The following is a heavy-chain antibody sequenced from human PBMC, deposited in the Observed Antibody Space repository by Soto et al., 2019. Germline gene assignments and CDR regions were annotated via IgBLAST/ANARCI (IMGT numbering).Heavy chain of an antibody. CDR1: GFTFSSYA. Sequence: QLGGPLRLSCAASGFTFSSYAMSWVRQAPGKGLEWVSAISGSGGSTYYADSVKGRFTISRDNSKNTLYLQMNSLRAEDTAVYYCAKGANWHLWGYFQHWGQGTLVTVSS. D-gene: IGHD7-27*01. CDR3: AKGANWHLWGYFQH. J-gene: IGHJ1*01. CDR2: ISGSGGST. V-gene: IGHV3-23*01.